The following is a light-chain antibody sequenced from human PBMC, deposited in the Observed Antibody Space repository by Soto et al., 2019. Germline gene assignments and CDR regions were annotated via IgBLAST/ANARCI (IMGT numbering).Light chain of an antibody. CDR1: SSDVGAYKY. CDR3: SSYSSSTAYL. Sequence: QSVLTQPASVSGSPGQSITISCTGTSSDVGAYKYVSWYQQHPGKAPKVMIYEVSNRPSGVSNRFSGSKSGNTASLTISGLQAEDEADYFCSSYSSSTAYLFGTGTKVTVL. CDR2: EVS. J-gene: IGLJ1*01. V-gene: IGLV2-14*01.